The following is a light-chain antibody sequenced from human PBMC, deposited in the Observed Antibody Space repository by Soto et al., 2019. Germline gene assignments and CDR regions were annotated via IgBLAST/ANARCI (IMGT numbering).Light chain of an antibody. J-gene: IGKJ4*01. Sequence: IQMTQSPSSLSASVGDRVTITCQASQDISIYLNWYQQKPGKVPEVLIFDASNLKTGVPSRFTGSRSGTLCTFAIRTLQREDFATHYCQPYDSLPLPFGGGTK. CDR3: QPYDSLPLP. CDR1: QDISIY. V-gene: IGKV1-33*01. CDR2: DAS.